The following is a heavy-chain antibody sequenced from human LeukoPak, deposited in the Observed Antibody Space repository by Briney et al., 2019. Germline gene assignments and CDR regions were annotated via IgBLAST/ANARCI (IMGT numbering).Heavy chain of an antibody. CDR2: ISGSGDGT. CDR3: AKQLGYCSDGSCYFPY. J-gene: IGHJ4*02. V-gene: IGHV3-23*01. Sequence: PGGSLRLSCAASGFTFSNNAMTWVRQAPGKGLEWVSAISGSGDGTYYADSVQGRFTISRDNSKSTLCLQMNSLRAEDTAVYYCAKQLGYCSDGSCYFPYWGQGTLVTVSS. D-gene: IGHD2-15*01. CDR1: GFTFSNNA.